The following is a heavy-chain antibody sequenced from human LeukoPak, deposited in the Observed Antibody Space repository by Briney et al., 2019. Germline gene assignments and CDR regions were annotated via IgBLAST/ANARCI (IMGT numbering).Heavy chain of an antibody. CDR2: ISSSSSTI. CDR1: GFTFSSYS. V-gene: IGHV3-48*04. CDR3: AREGIPRAFDI. Sequence: GGSLRLSCAASGFTFSSYSMNWVRQAPGKGLEWVSYISSSSSTIYYADSVKGRFTISRDNAKNSLYLQMNSLRAEDTAVYYCAREGIPRAFDIWGQGTVVTVSS. J-gene: IGHJ3*02.